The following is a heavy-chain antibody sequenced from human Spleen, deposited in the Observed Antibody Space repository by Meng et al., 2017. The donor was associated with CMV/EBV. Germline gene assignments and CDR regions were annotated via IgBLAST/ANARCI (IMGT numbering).Heavy chain of an antibody. V-gene: IGHV1-2*02. CDR2: IHPHRGDT. CDR1: GYTFTGYY. D-gene: IGHD7-27*01. Sequence: ASVKVSCKASGYTFTGYYIHWVRQAPGQGLEWMGWIHPHRGDTNYAQQFQGRVTLTMDTSLNTGYMELTRLTSDDTAVYYCARDNNWGPDDWGQGTLVTVSS. CDR3: ARDNNWGPDD. J-gene: IGHJ4*02.